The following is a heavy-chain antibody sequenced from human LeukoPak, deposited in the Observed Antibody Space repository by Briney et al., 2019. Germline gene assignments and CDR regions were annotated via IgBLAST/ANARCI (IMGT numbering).Heavy chain of an antibody. D-gene: IGHD2-8*01. J-gene: IGHJ3*02. CDR3: ARRAPLMTHDAFDI. Sequence: GASVKVSCKASGYTFTGYYMHWVRQAPGHGLEWMGWINPDSGGTNYAQKFQGRVTMTRDTSINTAYMELSRLRSDDTAVYYCARRAPLMTHDAFDIWGQGTMVTVSS. CDR1: GYTFTGYY. V-gene: IGHV1-2*02. CDR2: INPDSGGT.